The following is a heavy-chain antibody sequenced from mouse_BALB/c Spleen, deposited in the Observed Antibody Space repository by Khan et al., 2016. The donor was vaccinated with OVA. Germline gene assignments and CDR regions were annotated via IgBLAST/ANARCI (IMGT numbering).Heavy chain of an antibody. D-gene: IGHD1-1*01. V-gene: IGHV1S41*01. J-gene: IGHJ4*01. Sequence: DLVKPGASVKLSCKASGYTFTSYWINWIKQRPGQGLEWIGRIDPGSGSTSYNEMFKGKTILTTDKSSTTAYIQLISLPSEDSAVSFCARSDYYGSGLYAMDYWGQGTSVTVSS. CDR3: ARSDYYGSGLYAMDY. CDR2: IDPGSGST. CDR1: GYTFTSYW.